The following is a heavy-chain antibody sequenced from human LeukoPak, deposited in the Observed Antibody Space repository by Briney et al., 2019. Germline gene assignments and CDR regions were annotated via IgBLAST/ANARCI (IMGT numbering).Heavy chain of an antibody. CDR1: GYTFTVYY. CDR3: ARDTRNYFDY. V-gene: IGHV1-2*06. J-gene: IGHJ4*02. CDR2: INPNSGGT. Sequence: AASVKVSCKAPGYTFTVYYMHWVRQAPGQGLEWMGRINPNSGGTNYAQKFQGRVNMTRDTFISTAYMELSRLRSDDTAVYYCARDTRNYFDYWGQGTLVTVSS.